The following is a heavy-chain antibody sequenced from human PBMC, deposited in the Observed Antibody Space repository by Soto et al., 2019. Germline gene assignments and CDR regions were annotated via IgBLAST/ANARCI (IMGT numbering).Heavy chain of an antibody. D-gene: IGHD3-10*01. CDR1: GVTFSSYA. V-gene: IGHV3-23*01. J-gene: IGHJ4*02. CDR2: ISDSGGST. Sequence: DVQLLESEGGLVQPGGSLRLSCAASGVTFSSYAMSWVRQAPGKGLEWVSGISDSGGSTYYADSVKGRFTISRDNSKNTLYLQMNSLRAEDTAVYFCAKVPGSGSYYIFDYWGQGTLVTVSS. CDR3: AKVPGSGSYYIFDY.